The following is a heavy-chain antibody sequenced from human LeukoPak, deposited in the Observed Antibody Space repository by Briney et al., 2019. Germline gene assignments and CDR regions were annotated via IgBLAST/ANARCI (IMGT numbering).Heavy chain of an antibody. V-gene: IGHV3-23*01. J-gene: IGHJ3*02. D-gene: IGHD6-19*01. CDR2: ISGSGGIA. CDR3: AKTAYSGGWGAFDI. Sequence: GGSLRLSCAASRFTFTSYAMSWVRQAPGKGLEWVSAISGSGGIAYYGDSVKGRLTISRDNSRKTLYLQMSSLRADDTAIYYCAKTAYSGGWGAFDIWGQGTMVTVSS. CDR1: RFTFTSYA.